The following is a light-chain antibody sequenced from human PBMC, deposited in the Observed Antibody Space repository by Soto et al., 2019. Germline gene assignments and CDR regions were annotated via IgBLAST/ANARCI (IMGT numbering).Light chain of an antibody. Sequence: QAVVTQEPSFSVSPGGTVTLTCGLNSGSVSTSYYPSWYQQTPGQAPRTLIYSTSTRSSGVPDRFSGSILGNKAALTITGAQADDESDYYCGLYMGSGIWVFGGGTKVTVL. CDR3: GLYMGSGIWV. CDR1: SGSVSTSYY. CDR2: STS. J-gene: IGLJ2*01. V-gene: IGLV8-61*01.